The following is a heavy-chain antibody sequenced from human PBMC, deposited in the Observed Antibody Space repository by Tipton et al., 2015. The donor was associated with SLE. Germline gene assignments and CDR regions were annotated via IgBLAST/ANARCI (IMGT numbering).Heavy chain of an antibody. V-gene: IGHV4-30-2*01. CDR1: GGSISSGGYS. J-gene: IGHJ4*02. CDR3: ARDTDYGGNYFDY. D-gene: IGHD4-23*01. Sequence: LRLSCAVSGGSISSGGYSWSWIRQPPGKGLEWIGYIYHSGSTYYNPSLKSRVTMSVDRSKNQFSLKLSSVTAADTAVYYCARDTDYGGNYFDYWGQGTLVTVSP. CDR2: IYHSGST.